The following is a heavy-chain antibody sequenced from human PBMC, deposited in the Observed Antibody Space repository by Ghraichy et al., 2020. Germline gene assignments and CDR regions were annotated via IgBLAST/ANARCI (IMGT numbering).Heavy chain of an antibody. CDR3: ASRYSSGWPHFDY. J-gene: IGHJ4*02. CDR1: GGTFSSYT. CDR2: IIPILGIA. D-gene: IGHD6-19*01. Sequence: SVKVSCKASGGTFSSYTISLVRQAPGQGLEWMGRIIPILGIANYAQKFQGRVTITADKSTSTAYMELSSLRSEDTAVYYCASRYSSGWPHFDYWGQGTLVTVSS. V-gene: IGHV1-69*02.